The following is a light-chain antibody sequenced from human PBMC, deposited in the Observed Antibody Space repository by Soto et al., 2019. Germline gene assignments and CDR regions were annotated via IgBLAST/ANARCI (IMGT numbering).Light chain of an antibody. V-gene: IGKV3-15*01. J-gene: IGKJ5*01. CDR3: QQRSNWPT. CDR2: GAS. CDR1: QSLSSN. Sequence: EIVMTQSPATLSVSPGERATLSCRASQSLSSNLAWYQQKPDQSPRLLIYGASTRATGVPARFSGSGSGTDFTLTISSLEPEDFAVYYCQQRSNWPTFGQGTRLEIK.